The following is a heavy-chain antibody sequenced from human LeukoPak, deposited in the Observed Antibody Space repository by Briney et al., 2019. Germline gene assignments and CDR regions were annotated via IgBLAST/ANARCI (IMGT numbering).Heavy chain of an antibody. CDR3: VRALMGTDDH. Sequence: PGGSLRLSCAASGFTFSRDWMHWVRQAPGKGLVWVSRMNNDGSTTSYVDSVKGRFSISRDNAKNTLYLQMNSLRAEDTAVYYCVRALMGTDDHWGRGSLVTVSS. D-gene: IGHD2-21*02. CDR2: MNNDGSTT. V-gene: IGHV3-74*01. J-gene: IGHJ4*02. CDR1: GFTFSRDW.